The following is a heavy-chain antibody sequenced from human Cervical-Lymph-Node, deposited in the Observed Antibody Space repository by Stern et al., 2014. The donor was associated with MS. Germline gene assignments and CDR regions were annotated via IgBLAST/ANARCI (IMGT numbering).Heavy chain of an antibody. D-gene: IGHD3-3*01. V-gene: IGHV1-18*04. J-gene: IGHJ5*02. CDR1: GYIFSHYG. Sequence: VQLXXXGGEVKKPGASVKISCKASGYIFSHYGIAWVRQAPGQGLEWLGWTRAYNGDTNSXQXVQDRLTLTTDTSTNTAXMXXXSLRSDDTAIYYCARADEDFWRTXXXFHTWGQGTLVTVS. CDR2: TRAYNGDT. CDR3: ARADEDFWRTXXXFHT.